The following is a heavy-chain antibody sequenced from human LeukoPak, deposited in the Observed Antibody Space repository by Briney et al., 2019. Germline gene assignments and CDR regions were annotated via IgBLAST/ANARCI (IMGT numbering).Heavy chain of an antibody. CDR3: ARNYGHYVARRAGFEY. CDR1: GGSFSGYY. J-gene: IGHJ4*02. D-gene: IGHD4-17*01. CDR2: INHSGST. Sequence: PSETLSLTCAVYGGSFSGYYWSWIRQPPGKGLEWIGGINHSGSTNYNPSLKSRVTISVDTSKNQFSLKLSSVTAADTAVYYCARNYGHYVARRAGFEYWGQGTLVNGSS. V-gene: IGHV4-34*01.